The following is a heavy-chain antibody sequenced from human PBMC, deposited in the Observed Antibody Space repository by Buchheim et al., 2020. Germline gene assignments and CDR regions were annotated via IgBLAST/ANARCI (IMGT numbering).Heavy chain of an antibody. CDR3: AKQGGSSWNFYYYYGMDV. D-gene: IGHD6-13*01. J-gene: IGHJ6*02. V-gene: IGHV3-23*01. CDR1: GFTFSSYA. Sequence: EVQLLESGGGLVQPGGSLRLSCAASGFTFSSYAMSWVRQAPGKGLEWVSAISGSGGSTYYADSVKGRFTISRDNSKNTLYLQMNSLRAEGTAVYYCAKQGGSSWNFYYYYGMDVWGQGTT. CDR2: ISGSGGST.